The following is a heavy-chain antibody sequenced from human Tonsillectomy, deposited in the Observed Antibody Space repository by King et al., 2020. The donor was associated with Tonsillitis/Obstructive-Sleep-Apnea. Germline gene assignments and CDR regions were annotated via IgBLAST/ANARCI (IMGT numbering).Heavy chain of an antibody. CDR2: XKSKSDXXAT. CDR1: GFXFSAAW. CDR3: VTDPXYYGXYERFDH. J-gene: IGHJ4*02. V-gene: IGHV3-15*01. D-gene: IGHD4-17*01. Sequence: VQLVQSGGGLIKPXGSLRLXXAAXGFXFSAAWMSWVRQAPGKGXEXIGRXKSKSDXXATDYAASVQGRFTISRDDSKSTLFLQMNRLKMEDSGVYYCVTDPXYYGXYERFDHWGQGTLVAVSS.